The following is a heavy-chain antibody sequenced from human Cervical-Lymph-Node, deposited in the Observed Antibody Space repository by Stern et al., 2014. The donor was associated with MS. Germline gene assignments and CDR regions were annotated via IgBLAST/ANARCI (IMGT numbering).Heavy chain of an antibody. CDR1: GFTFSDYY. D-gene: IGHD6-19*01. CDR2: ISSSGSTI. Sequence: QVQLVESGGGLVKPGGSLRLSCAASGFTFSDYYMSWIRQAPGKGLEWVSYISSSGSTIYYADSVKGRFTRDNAKNSLYLQMNSLRAEDTAVYYCARDLRARLIAVGAFDIWGQGTMVTVSS. J-gene: IGHJ3*02. V-gene: IGHV3-11*01. CDR3: ARDLRARLIAVGAFDI.